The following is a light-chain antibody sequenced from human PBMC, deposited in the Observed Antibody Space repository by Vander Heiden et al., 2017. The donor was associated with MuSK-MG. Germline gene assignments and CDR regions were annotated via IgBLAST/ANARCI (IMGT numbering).Light chain of an antibody. Sequence: DIQMTQSPSSLPASVGDRVTIVCRASQTINYYLNWYQQKPGKPPKVVIYGGSKWQKGVPARFSGSGSGTEFTLNISRLQPDDYAAYYCQQTHYTPYTFGQGTKL. V-gene: IGKV1-39*01. CDR2: GGS. CDR1: QTINYY. CDR3: QQTHYTPYT. J-gene: IGKJ2*01.